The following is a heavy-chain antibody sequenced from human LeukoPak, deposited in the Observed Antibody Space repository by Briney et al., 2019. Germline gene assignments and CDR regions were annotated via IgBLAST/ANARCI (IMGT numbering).Heavy chain of an antibody. CDR2: IKEDGSER. J-gene: IGHJ4*02. D-gene: IGHD2-15*01. CDR3: ARYCSGGSCYRTEIDY. Sequence: GGSLRLSCEGSAFIFSGHWMNWVRQTPGKGLEWVASIKEDGSERQYVDSVKGRFTISRDNAKNSLYLQMNSLRAEDTAVYYCARYCSGGSCYRTEIDYWGQGTLVTVSS. CDR1: AFIFSGHW. V-gene: IGHV3-7*01.